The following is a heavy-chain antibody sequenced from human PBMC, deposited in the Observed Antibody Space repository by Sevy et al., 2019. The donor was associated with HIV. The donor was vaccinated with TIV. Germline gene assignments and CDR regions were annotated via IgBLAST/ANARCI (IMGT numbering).Heavy chain of an antibody. CDR1: GFTFNSYA. V-gene: IGHV3-23*01. Sequence: GGSLRLSCAASGFTFNSYAMNWVRQAPGKGLEWLSAIRGAGSITFYADSVKGRFTISRDNSRNTLYLQMNSLRAEDTAIYYCARTFVPDTTSYFGPLDYWGRGTIVTVSS. CDR3: ARTFVPDTTSYFGPLDY. CDR2: IRGAGSIT. D-gene: IGHD3-9*01. J-gene: IGHJ4*02.